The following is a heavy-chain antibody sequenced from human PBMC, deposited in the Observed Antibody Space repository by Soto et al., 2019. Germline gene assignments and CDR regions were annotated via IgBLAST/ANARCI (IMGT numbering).Heavy chain of an antibody. CDR2: IRSKAYGGTT. V-gene: IGHV3-49*03. Sequence: GGSLRLSCTASGFTFGDYAMSWFRQAPGKGLEWVGFIRSKAYGGTTEYAASVKGRFTISRDDSKSIAYLQMNSLKTEDTAVYYCTREGRQQLPMPTSPFDYWGQGTLVTVS. D-gene: IGHD6-13*01. J-gene: IGHJ4*02. CDR3: TREGRQQLPMPTSPFDY. CDR1: GFTFGDYA.